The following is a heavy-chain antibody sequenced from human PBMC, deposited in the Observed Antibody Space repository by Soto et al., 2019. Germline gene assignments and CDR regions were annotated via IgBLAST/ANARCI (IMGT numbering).Heavy chain of an antibody. J-gene: IGHJ4*02. CDR1: GGSITSSGSA. CDR2: IDYSGNI. Sequence: SETLSLTCNASGGSITSSGSAWGWIRQSPGKGLEWIGTIDYSGNIYYIPSLKSRITISVDTSKNQISLKLSSVTAADTAVYYCVRHIHNQGFEYYFDSWGQGTLVTVSS. CDR3: VRHIHNQGFEYYFDS. D-gene: IGHD1-1*01. V-gene: IGHV4-39*01.